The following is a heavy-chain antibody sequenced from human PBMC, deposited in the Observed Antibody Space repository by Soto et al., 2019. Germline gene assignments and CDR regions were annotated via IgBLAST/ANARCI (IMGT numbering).Heavy chain of an antibody. D-gene: IGHD6-6*01. Sequence: QVQLQQWGAGLLKPSETLSLTCAVYGGSFSGYYWSWIRQPPGKGLEWIGEINHSGSTNYNPSLKSRVTISVDPSKNQFSLKLSSVTAADTAVYYCARLSVVVPDFRGYSSSSAYYYYYYGMDVWGQGTTVTVSS. V-gene: IGHV4-34*01. CDR3: ARLSVVVPDFRGYSSSSAYYYYYYGMDV. CDR2: INHSGST. J-gene: IGHJ6*02. CDR1: GGSFSGYY.